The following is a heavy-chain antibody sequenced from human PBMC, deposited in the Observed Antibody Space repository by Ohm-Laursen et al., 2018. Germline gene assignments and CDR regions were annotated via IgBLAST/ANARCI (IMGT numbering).Heavy chain of an antibody. D-gene: IGHD3-10*01. CDR1: GGSISRGSSY. CDR3: ARDRYYGSGSFYRYGMDV. Sequence: TLSFTCTVSGGSISRGSSYWSWIRQHPGKGLEWIGYVYYSGITYYNPSLQSRVSISVDPSKNEFFLKLSSVTAADTAVYYCARDRYYGSGSFYRYGMDVWGQGTTVTVSS. V-gene: IGHV4-31*03. CDR2: VYYSGIT. J-gene: IGHJ6*02.